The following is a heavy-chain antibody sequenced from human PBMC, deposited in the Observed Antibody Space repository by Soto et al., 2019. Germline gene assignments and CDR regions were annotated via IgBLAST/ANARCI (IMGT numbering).Heavy chain of an antibody. Sequence: QVQLVESGGGVVQPGRSLRLSCAASGFTFSSYGMHWVRQAPGKGLEWVAVISYDGSNKYYADSVKGRFTISRDNYKNTLYLQMNSLRAEDTAVYYCSHPGGLRFLEWSRTYYGMDVWGQGTTVTVSS. CDR1: GFTFSSYG. V-gene: IGHV3-30*03. CDR3: SHPGGLRFLEWSRTYYGMDV. J-gene: IGHJ6*02. D-gene: IGHD3-3*01. CDR2: ISYDGSNK.